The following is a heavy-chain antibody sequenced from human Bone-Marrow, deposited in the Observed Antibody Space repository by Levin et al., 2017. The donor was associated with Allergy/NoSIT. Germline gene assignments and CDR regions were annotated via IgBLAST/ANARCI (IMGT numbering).Heavy chain of an antibody. CDR3: ARLISTSLYYGMGV. Sequence: SETLSLTCTVSGGSVSSDYWNWIRQPAGKGLEWVGRIHTSGRTYYNPSLKSRVTMSLDTSKNQFSMTLSPVTAADTAVYYCARLISTSLYYGMGVWGQGTTVTVSS. CDR1: GGSVSSDY. V-gene: IGHV4-4*07. CDR2: IHTSGRT. D-gene: IGHD2-2*01. J-gene: IGHJ6*02.